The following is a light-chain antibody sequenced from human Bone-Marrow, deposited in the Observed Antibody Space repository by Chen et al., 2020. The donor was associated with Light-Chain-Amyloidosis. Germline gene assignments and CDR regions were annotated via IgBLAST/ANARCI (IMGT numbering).Light chain of an antibody. Sequence: QSALTQPASVSGSPGQSITISCTGTSSDVGGDNHVSGYQQHPDQAPKLLIYEVTNRPSWVPDRFSGSKSDNTASLTISGLQTEDEADYFCSSYTITNTLVFGSGTRVTVL. CDR2: EVT. CDR1: SSDVGGDNH. CDR3: SSYTITNTLV. J-gene: IGLJ1*01. V-gene: IGLV2-14*01.